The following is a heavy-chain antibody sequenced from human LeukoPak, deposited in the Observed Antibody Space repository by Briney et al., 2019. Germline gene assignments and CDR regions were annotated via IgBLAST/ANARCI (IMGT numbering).Heavy chain of an antibody. V-gene: IGHV4-34*01. CDR1: GGSFSGYY. CDR3: AKENYDFWSGSPPGYYYYYGMDV. D-gene: IGHD3-3*01. J-gene: IGHJ6*02. Sequence: KPSETLSLTCAVYGGSFSGYYWSWIRQPPGKGLEWIGEINHSGSTNYNPSLKSRVTISVDTSKNQFSLKLSSVTAADTAVYYCAKENYDFWSGSPPGYYYYYGMDVWGQGTTVTVSS. CDR2: INHSGST.